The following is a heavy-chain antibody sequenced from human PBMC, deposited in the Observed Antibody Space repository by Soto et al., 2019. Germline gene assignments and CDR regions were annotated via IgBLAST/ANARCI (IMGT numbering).Heavy chain of an antibody. D-gene: IGHD6-6*01. CDR2: INPSGGST. J-gene: IGHJ6*01. CDR3: ARDILAARPKGGMDV. Sequence: GSVKVCFKASGYPFTSYYMHWVRQAPGQGLEWMGIINPSGGSTSYAQKFHGRVTMTRDTSTSTVYMELSSLRSEDTAVYYCARDILAARPKGGMDVWGQGTTVTVSS. CDR1: GYPFTSYY. V-gene: IGHV1-46*01.